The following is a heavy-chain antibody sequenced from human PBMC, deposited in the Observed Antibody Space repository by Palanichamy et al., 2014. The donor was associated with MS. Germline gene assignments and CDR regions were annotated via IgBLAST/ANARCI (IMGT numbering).Heavy chain of an antibody. CDR2: ISYDGSNK. J-gene: IGHJ4*02. CDR3: ARGRRFDY. Sequence: QVQLVESGGGVVQPGRSLRLSCAASGFTFSSYAMHWVRRAPGKGLEWVAVISYDGSNKYYADSVKGRFTISRDNSKNTLYLQMNSLRAEDTAVYYCARGRRFDYWGQGTLVTVSS. V-gene: IGHV3-30-3*01. CDR1: GFTFSSYA.